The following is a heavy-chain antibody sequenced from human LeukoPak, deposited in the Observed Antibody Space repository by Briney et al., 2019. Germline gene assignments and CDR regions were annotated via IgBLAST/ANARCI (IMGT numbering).Heavy chain of an antibody. J-gene: IGHJ4*02. Sequence: GGSLRLSCAASGFTFSSYAMTWVRQAPGKGLEWVSAISGSGGSTYYADSVKGRFTISRDNSKNTLYLQMNSLRAEDTAVYYCAKRMNMVTTRGFDYWGQGALVTVSS. CDR3: AKRMNMVTTRGFDY. CDR1: GFTFSSYA. CDR2: ISGSGGST. D-gene: IGHD4/OR15-4a*01. V-gene: IGHV3-23*01.